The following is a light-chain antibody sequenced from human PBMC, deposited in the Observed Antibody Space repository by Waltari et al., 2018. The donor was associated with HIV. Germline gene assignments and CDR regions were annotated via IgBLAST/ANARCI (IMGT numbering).Light chain of an antibody. CDR2: GAS. CDR1: QSVTKN. CDR3: QQYHNYWT. J-gene: IGKJ1*01. Sequence: EVVLTQSPATVSVSPGRRVILSCRASQSVTKNLAWYQQKPGQAPRLVICGASTRAAGVPARFTGRGSGTQFTLTISSLQSEDFAIYYCQQYHNYWTFGQGSK. V-gene: IGKV3-15*01.